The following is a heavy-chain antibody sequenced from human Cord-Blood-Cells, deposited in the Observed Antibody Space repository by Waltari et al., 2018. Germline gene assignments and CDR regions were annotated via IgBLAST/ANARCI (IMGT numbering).Heavy chain of an antibody. V-gene: IGHV1-2*06. CDR3: AREFGDYYYYYGMDV. D-gene: IGHD4-17*01. CDR2: INPNSGGT. J-gene: IGHJ6*02. CDR1: GYTFTGSY. Sequence: QVQLVQSGAEVKKPGASVKVSCTASGYTFTGSYMHWVRQAPGQGLEWMGRINPNSGGTNYAQKFQGRVTMTRDTSISTAYMELSRLRSDDTAVYYCAREFGDYYYYYGMDVWGQGTTVTVSS.